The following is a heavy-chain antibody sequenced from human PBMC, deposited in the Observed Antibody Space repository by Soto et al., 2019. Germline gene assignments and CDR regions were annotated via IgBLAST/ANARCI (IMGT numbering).Heavy chain of an antibody. J-gene: IGHJ4*02. CDR1: GSSVSSGNYY. Sequence: PSETLSLTCTVSGSSVSSGNYYWTWIRQPPGKGLEWIGSIPYSGSTNYNPSLKSRVAISVDTSKNQFSLKLTSVTAADTAVYYCAAEVGFGPLFDYWGQGTLVTVSS. D-gene: IGHD3-3*01. CDR3: AAEVGFGPLFDY. V-gene: IGHV4-61*01. CDR2: IPYSGST.